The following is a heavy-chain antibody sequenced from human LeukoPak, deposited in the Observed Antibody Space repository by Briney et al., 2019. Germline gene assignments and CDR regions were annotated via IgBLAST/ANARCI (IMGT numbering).Heavy chain of an antibody. J-gene: IGHJ4*02. D-gene: IGHD6-19*01. V-gene: IGHV4-34*01. Sequence: SETLSLTCADYGESFSGYYWSWIRQPPGKGLEWIGEVNYSGSTNYKPSLKDRVTISLDTSKTQFSLKLTSVTAADTAMYFCAKAYTSAWYLNWGQGTLVTVSS. CDR3: AKAYTSAWYLN. CDR1: GESFSGYY. CDR2: VNYSGST.